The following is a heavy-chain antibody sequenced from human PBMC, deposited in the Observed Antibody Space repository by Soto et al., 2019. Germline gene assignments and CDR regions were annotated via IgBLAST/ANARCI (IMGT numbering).Heavy chain of an antibody. J-gene: IGHJ6*02. Sequence: SVKVSCKASGGTFSSYAVTWVRHAPGQGLEWMATIIPSFNKVNYAQKFQDRVTIIADKSTSIAYMELSSLRSEDTALYYCARSTIFGVIIGPMDVWGQGTTVTVS. D-gene: IGHD3-3*01. CDR1: GGTFSSYA. V-gene: IGHV1-69*04. CDR2: IIPSFNKV. CDR3: ARSTIFGVIIGPMDV.